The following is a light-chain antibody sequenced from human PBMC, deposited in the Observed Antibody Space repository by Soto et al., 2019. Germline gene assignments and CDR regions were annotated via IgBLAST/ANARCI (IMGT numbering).Light chain of an antibody. CDR1: SSNIGSNT. CDR2: SNN. V-gene: IGLV1-44*01. J-gene: IGLJ2*01. Sequence: QSVLTQPPSASGTPGQRVTISCSGSSSNIGSNTVNWYQQLPGTAPKLLIYSNNQRPSGVPDRFSGSKSGTSASLAISGLESADEADYYCAACVDSLNGPNVVVGGGTKLTVL. CDR3: AACVDSLNGPNVV.